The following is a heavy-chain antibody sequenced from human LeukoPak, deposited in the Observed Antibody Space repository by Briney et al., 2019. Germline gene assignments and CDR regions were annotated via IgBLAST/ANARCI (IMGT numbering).Heavy chain of an antibody. Sequence: GGSLRLSCAASGFTFSSYGMHWVRQAPGKGLDWVAAILYDGSNKYYADSVKGRFTISRDNSENTLYLQMNSLRVEDTAVYYCAKDRDYYDGSGYLDPTPFDYWGQGTLVTVSS. CDR1: GFTFSSYG. D-gene: IGHD3-22*01. V-gene: IGHV3-30*18. CDR3: AKDRDYYDGSGYLDPTPFDY. J-gene: IGHJ4*02. CDR2: ILYDGSNK.